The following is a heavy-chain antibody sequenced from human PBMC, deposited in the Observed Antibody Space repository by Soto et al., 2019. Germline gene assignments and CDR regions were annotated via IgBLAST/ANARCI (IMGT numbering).Heavy chain of an antibody. J-gene: IGHJ5*02. CDR3: ARVVPGAEAWFGP. D-gene: IGHD2-2*01. CDR1: GYTFSNYG. V-gene: IGHV1-18*01. Sequence: ASVKVSCKTSGYTFSNYGITRVRQAPGQPLEWLGWISLYSDGTNYAQKFQGRVSMTTDTSTTTAYMELRSLRSDDTAVYYCARVVPGAEAWFGPWGQGTLVTVSS. CDR2: ISLYSDGT.